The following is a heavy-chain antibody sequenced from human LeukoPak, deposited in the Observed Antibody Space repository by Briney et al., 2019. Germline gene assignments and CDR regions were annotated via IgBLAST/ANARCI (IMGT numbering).Heavy chain of an antibody. D-gene: IGHD4-17*01. CDR1: GGSFSAYY. V-gene: IGHV4-34*01. CDR3: ARTTGPAHY. Sequence: SETLSLTCAVYGGSFSAYYWNWIRQPPGKGLEWIGEINHSGSTNYNPSLKSRVTISVDTSKNQFSLKLSSVTAADTAVYYCARTTGPAHYWGQGTLVTVSS. J-gene: IGHJ4*02. CDR2: INHSGST.